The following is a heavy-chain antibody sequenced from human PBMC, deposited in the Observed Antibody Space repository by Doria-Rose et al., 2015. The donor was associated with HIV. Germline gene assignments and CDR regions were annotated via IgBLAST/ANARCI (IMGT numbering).Heavy chain of an antibody. CDR3: ARIKSSRWYHKYYFDF. D-gene: IGHD6-13*01. Sequence: QVTLKESGPVLVKPTETLTLTCTVSGVSLSSPGMGVSWIRQPPGNALEWLDNIFSDDERSYKTSLKSRLTISRGTSKSQVVLTMTDMDPVDTATYYCARIKSSRWYHKYYFDFWGQGALVIVSA. J-gene: IGHJ4*02. V-gene: IGHV2-26*01. CDR1: GVSLSSPGMG. CDR2: IFSDDER.